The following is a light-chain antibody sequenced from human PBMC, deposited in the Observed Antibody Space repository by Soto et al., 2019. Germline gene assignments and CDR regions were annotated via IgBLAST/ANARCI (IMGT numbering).Light chain of an antibody. V-gene: IGKV3-20*01. CDR1: QSVSSNF. CDR2: GAS. J-gene: IGKJ5*01. CDR3: QQYGSSPVT. Sequence: EIVLTQSPGTLSLSPGERATLSCRASQSVSSNFLAWYQQKPGQAPRLLIYGASSRATGIPDRFSGSGSGTDFTLTISRLEPEDFAVYYCQQYGSSPVTFVQGTRLEIK.